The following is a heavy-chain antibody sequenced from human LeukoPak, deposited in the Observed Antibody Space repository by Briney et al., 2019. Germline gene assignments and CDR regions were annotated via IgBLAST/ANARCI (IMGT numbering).Heavy chain of an antibody. Sequence: GGSLRPSCAASGFTFSSYSMNWVRQAPGKGLEWVSSISSSSSYIYYADSVKGRFTISRDNAKNSLYLQMNSLRAEDTAVYYCARATVPLRIAVAGEYYFDYWGQGTLVTVSS. V-gene: IGHV3-21*01. CDR1: GFTFSSYS. J-gene: IGHJ4*02. CDR2: ISSSSSYI. CDR3: ARATVPLRIAVAGEYYFDY. D-gene: IGHD6-19*01.